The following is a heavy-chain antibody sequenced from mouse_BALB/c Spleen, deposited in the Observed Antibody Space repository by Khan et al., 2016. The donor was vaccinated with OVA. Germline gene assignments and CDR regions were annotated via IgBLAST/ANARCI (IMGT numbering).Heavy chain of an antibody. V-gene: IGHV1S136*01. CDR2: IYSFNDDT. J-gene: IGHJ3*01. CDR1: GYTFTSYV. CDR3: APVGNYYVSFAY. D-gene: IGHD1-1*01. Sequence: EVQLQESGPELVKPGASVKMSCKASGYTFTSYVMHWVKQKPGLGLEWIGYIYSFNDDTKYNEKFKGKATLTSDKSSSTAYMELSSLTSEDSAVYYCAPVGNYYVSFAYWGQGTLVTVSA.